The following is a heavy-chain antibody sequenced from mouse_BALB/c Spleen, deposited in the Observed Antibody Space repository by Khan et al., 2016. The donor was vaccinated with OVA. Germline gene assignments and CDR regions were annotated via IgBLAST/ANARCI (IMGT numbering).Heavy chain of an antibody. D-gene: IGHD1-1*02. CDR2: INPGSGDT. J-gene: IGHJ3*01. CDR1: GYAFNNYM. Sequence: QVQLKESGAELVRPGTSVKVSCKASGYAFNNYMIEWVKQRPGQGLEWIGVINPGSGDTKYNEKIKGKATLTADKSSNTAYMQLSSLTSDDSAVYCCANGGYGSLAYWGQGTLVTVSA. CDR3: ANGGYGSLAY. V-gene: IGHV1-54*01.